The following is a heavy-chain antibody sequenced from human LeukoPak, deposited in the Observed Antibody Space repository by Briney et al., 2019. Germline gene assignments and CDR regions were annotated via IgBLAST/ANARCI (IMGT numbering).Heavy chain of an antibody. D-gene: IGHD2-2*02. CDR2: ISGSGGTT. J-gene: IGHJ4*02. Sequence: GGSLRLSCAASGFTFRSDAMSWVRQAPGKGLEWVSGISGSGGTTYYADSVKGRFTISRDNSKNTLYLQMNSLRAEDTAVYYCAKHRCSSTSCYRVFDFWGQGTLVTVSS. CDR3: AKHRCSSTSCYRVFDF. V-gene: IGHV3-23*01. CDR1: GFTFRSDA.